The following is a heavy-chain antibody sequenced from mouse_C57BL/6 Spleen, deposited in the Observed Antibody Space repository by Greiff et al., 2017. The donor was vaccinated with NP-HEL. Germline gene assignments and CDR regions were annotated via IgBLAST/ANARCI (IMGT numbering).Heavy chain of an antibody. Sequence: VMLVESGPELVKPGASVKISCKASGYAFSSSWMNWVKQRPGKGLEWIGRIYPGDGDTNYNGKFKGKATLTADKSSSTAYMQLSSLTSEDSAVYFCAREYYGSRDYFDYWGQGTTLTVSS. J-gene: IGHJ2*01. V-gene: IGHV1-82*01. D-gene: IGHD1-1*01. CDR3: AREYYGSRDYFDY. CDR1: GYAFSSSW. CDR2: IYPGDGDT.